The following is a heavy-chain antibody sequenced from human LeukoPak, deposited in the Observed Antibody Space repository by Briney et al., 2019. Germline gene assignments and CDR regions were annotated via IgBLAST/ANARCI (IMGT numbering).Heavy chain of an antibody. CDR1: GGSISSGGYY. CDR3: ARGTYSSSSVANDY. V-gene: IGHV4-31*03. CDR2: IYYSGST. Sequence: SQTLSLTCTDSGGSISSGGYYWSWIRQHPGKGLEWIGYIYYSGSTYYNPSLKSRVTISVDTSKNQFSLKLSSVTAADTAVYYCARGTYSSSSVANDYWGRGTLVTVSS. D-gene: IGHD6-6*01. J-gene: IGHJ4*02.